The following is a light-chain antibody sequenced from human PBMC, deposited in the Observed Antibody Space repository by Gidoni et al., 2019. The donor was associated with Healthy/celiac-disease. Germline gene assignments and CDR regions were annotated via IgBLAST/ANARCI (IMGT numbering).Light chain of an antibody. V-gene: IGKV3-11*01. CDR2: DAS. CDR1: QSVSSY. J-gene: IGKJ5*01. CDR3: QQRSNWPIT. Sequence: EIVLTQSPATLSLSPGERATLSCRASQSVSSYLAWYQQKPGQAPRLLIYDASNRATGISARFSGSWSATDFTLTISSLEPEDFAVYYCQQRSNWPITFGQGTRLEIK.